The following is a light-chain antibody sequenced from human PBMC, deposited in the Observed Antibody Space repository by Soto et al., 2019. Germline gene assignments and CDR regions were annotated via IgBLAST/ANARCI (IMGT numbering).Light chain of an antibody. CDR1: QSITTH. CDR3: QQRSNWPPIT. J-gene: IGKJ5*01. CDR2: HSS. V-gene: IGKV3-11*01. Sequence: IVMTQSPGTLSLSAGDRATLSCRASQSITTHLAWYQQRPGQAPRLLIYHSSTRATGVPTRFSGSGSGTDFTLTVSRLEPEDFAVYYCQQRSNWPPITFGQGTRLEIK.